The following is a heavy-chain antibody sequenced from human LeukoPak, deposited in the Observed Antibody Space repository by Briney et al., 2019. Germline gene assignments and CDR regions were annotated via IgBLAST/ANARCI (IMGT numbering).Heavy chain of an antibody. V-gene: IGHV3-7*01. J-gene: IGHJ3*02. Sequence: PGGSLRLSCAASGFTFSSYWMSWVRQAPGKGLEWVANIKQDGSEKYYVDSVKGRFTISRDNSKNTLYLQMNSLRAEDTAVYYCARVSIAAAGVDAFDIWGQGTMVTVSS. CDR3: ARVSIAAAGVDAFDI. CDR1: GFTFSSYW. CDR2: IKQDGSEK. D-gene: IGHD6-13*01.